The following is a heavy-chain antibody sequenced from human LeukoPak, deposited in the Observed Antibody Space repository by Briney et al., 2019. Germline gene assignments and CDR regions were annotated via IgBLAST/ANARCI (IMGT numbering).Heavy chain of an antibody. CDR3: ARHYYDSSGYYLAFDI. J-gene: IGHJ3*02. CDR2: IYYSGST. Sequence: SETLSLTCTVSGGSISSYYWSWIRQPPGKGLEWIGYIYYSGSTNYNPSLKSRVTISVDTSKNQFSLKLSSVTAADTAVYYCARHYYDSSGYYLAFDIWGQGTTVTGSS. V-gene: IGHV4-59*08. D-gene: IGHD3-22*01. CDR1: GGSISSYY.